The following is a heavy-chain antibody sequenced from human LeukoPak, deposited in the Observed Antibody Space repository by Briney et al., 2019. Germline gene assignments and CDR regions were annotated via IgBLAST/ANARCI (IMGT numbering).Heavy chain of an antibody. Sequence: GESLKISCKDSGYRFSSYWIAWVRQMPGKGLENIGIIYPGDSAIRYSTSFQGLVTISADKSISTAYLQWSSLKASDTAMYYCARQEYCSGGSCYTWFDPWGQGTLVTVSS. V-gene: IGHV5-51*01. D-gene: IGHD2-15*01. CDR2: IYPGDSAI. CDR1: GYRFSSYW. CDR3: ARQEYCSGGSCYTWFDP. J-gene: IGHJ5*02.